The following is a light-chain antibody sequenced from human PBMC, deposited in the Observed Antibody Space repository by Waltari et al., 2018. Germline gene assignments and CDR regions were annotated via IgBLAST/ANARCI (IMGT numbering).Light chain of an antibody. J-gene: IGKJ1*01. Sequence: EIVLTQSPGTLSLSAGERATLSCRASQSIRSNYLAWYQQKPGQAPRLLIYDASSRATGIPDRFTGSGSGTDFTLTISRLEPEDFAVYYCQQYGSTPATFGQGTKVEIK. CDR1: QSIRSNY. CDR2: DAS. V-gene: IGKV3-20*01. CDR3: QQYGSTPAT.